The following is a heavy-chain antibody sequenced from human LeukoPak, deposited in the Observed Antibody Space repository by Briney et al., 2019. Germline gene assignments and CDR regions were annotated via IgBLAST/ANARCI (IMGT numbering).Heavy chain of an antibody. CDR2: INPGGDNT. CDR3: ARGYSGYGPPDL. J-gene: IGHJ2*01. Sequence: ASVKVSCKASGYTFTNYYIHWVRQAPGQGLEWMGLINPGGDNTDYAQNFQGRVTMTRDTSTSTVYMGLSSLRSEDTAVYYCARGYSGYGPPDLWGRGTLVTVSS. V-gene: IGHV1-46*01. D-gene: IGHD5-12*01. CDR1: GYTFTNYY.